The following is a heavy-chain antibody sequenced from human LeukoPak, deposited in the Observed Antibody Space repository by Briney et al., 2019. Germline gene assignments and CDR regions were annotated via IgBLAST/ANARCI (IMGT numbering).Heavy chain of an antibody. CDR2: ISSSSSYI. V-gene: IGHV3-21*01. D-gene: IGHD3-10*01. Sequence: GGSLRLSCAASGFTFSSYSMNWVRQAPGKGLEWVSSISSSSSYIYYADSVKGRFTISRDNAKNSLYLQMNSLRAEDTAVYYCAREWDYGSGSYDAYYFHYWGQGTLVTVSS. J-gene: IGHJ4*02. CDR3: AREWDYGSGSYDAYYFHY. CDR1: GFTFSSYS.